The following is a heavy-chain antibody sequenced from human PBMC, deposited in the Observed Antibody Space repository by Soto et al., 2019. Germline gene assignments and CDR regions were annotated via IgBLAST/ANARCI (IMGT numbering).Heavy chain of an antibody. Sequence: SVKVSCKASGGTFSSYAISWVRQAPGQGLEWMGGIIPIFGTANYAQKFQGRVTITADESTSTAYMELSSLRSEGTAVYYCARFPLGDHSSSSGYFDYWGQGTLVTVSS. CDR2: IIPIFGTA. CDR1: GGTFSSYA. V-gene: IGHV1-69*13. J-gene: IGHJ4*02. CDR3: ARFPLGDHSSSSGYFDY. D-gene: IGHD6-6*01.